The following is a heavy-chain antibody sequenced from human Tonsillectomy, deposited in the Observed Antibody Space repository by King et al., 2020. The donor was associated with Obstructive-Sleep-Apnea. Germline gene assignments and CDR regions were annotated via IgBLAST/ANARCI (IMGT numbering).Heavy chain of an antibody. D-gene: IGHD3-10*01. CDR3: AKDWGVFASGLNG. CDR1: GFTFDDYA. CDR2: ISWNSAGI. V-gene: IGHV3-9*01. Sequence: VQLVESGGGLVQPGRSLRLSCAASGFTFDDYAMHWVRQAPGKGLEWVSGISWNSAGIGSADSVKGRFTISRDNAKNSLYLQMNSLRAGDTALYYCAKDWGVFASGLNGWGQGTLVTVSS. J-gene: IGHJ4*02.